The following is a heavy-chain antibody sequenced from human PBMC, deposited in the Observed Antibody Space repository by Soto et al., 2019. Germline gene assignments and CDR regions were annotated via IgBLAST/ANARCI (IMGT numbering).Heavy chain of an antibody. V-gene: IGHV3-53*01. D-gene: IGHD1-1*01. CDR1: GFTVSSNY. J-gene: IGHJ4*02. CDR3: AREGNYNSGDY. Sequence: LRLSCAASGFTVSSNYMSWVRQAPGKGLEWISVLYSGGGTYYADSVKGRFTISRDNSKNTLYLQMNSLRAEDTAVYYCAREGNYNSGDYWGQGTLVTVSS. CDR2: LYSGGGT.